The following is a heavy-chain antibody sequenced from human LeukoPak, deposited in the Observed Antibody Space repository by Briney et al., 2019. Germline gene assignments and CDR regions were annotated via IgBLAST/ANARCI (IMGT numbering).Heavy chain of an antibody. J-gene: IGHJ5*02. CDR2: INHSGST. V-gene: IGHV4-34*01. CDR3: ALSHYDFWSGSVYNWFDP. D-gene: IGHD3-3*01. Sequence: SETLSLTCAVYGGSFSGYYWSWIRQPPGKGLEWIGEINHSGSTNYNPSLKSRVTISVDTSKNQFSLKLSSVTAADTAVYYCALSHYDFWSGSVYNWFDPWGQGTLVTVSS. CDR1: GGSFSGYY.